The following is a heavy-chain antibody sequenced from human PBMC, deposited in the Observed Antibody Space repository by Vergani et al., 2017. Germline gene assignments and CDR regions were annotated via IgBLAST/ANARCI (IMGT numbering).Heavy chain of an antibody. Sequence: EVQLLESGGGLVQPGGSLRLSCAASGFTFSSYAMSWVRQAPGKGLEWVSVIYSGGSSTYYADSVKGRFTISRDNSKNTLYLQMNSLRAEDTAVYYCARDQEPQAYYFDYWGQGTLVTVSS. CDR2: IYSGGSST. J-gene: IGHJ4*02. V-gene: IGHV3-23*03. CDR3: ARDQEPQAYYFDY. CDR1: GFTFSSYA.